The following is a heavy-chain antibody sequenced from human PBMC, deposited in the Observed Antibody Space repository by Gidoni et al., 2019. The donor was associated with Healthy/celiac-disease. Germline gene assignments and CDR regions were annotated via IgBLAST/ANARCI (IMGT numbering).Heavy chain of an antibody. Sequence: QVQLQQWGAGLLKPSETLSLTCAVYGGSFSGYYWSWIRQPPGKGLEWIGEINHSGSTNYNPSLKSRCTISVDTSKNQFSLKLSSVTAADTAVYYCARMGDSEVDYWGQGTLVTVSA. V-gene: IGHV4-34*01. D-gene: IGHD2-21*02. J-gene: IGHJ4*02. CDR3: ARMGDSEVDY. CDR2: INHSGST. CDR1: GGSFSGYY.